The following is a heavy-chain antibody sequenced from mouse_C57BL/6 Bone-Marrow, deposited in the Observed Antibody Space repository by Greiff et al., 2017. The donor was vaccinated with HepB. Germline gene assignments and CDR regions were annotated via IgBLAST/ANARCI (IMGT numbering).Heavy chain of an antibody. V-gene: IGHV5-16*01. CDR2: INYDGSST. Sequence: EVKLMESAGGLVQPGSSMKLSCTASGFTFSDYYMAWVRKVPEKGLEWVANINYDGSSTYYLDSLKSRFLISRDNAKNILYLQMSSLKSEDTATYYCARETYGSSYDWYFDVWGTGTTVTVSS. J-gene: IGHJ1*03. D-gene: IGHD1-1*01. CDR1: GFTFSDYY. CDR3: ARETYGSSYDWYFDV.